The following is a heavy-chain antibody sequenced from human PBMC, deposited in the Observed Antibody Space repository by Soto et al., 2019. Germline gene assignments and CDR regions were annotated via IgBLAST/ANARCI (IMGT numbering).Heavy chain of an antibody. Sequence: GGSLRLSCAASGFTFSSYAMSWVRQAPGKGLEWVSAISGSGGSTYYADSVKGRFTISRDNSKNTLYLQMNSLRAEDTAVYYCAKKYYYDSSGYTDAFDIWGQGTMVTVSS. V-gene: IGHV3-23*01. D-gene: IGHD3-22*01. CDR2: ISGSGGST. J-gene: IGHJ3*02. CDR1: GFTFSSYA. CDR3: AKKYYYDSSGYTDAFDI.